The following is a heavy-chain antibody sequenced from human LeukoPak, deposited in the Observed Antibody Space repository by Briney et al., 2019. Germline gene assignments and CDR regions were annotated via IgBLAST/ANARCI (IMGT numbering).Heavy chain of an antibody. Sequence: GGSLRLSCAASGFTFSRYSVNWVRQAPGKGLEWVANIKQDGSEKYYVDSVKGRFTISRDNAKNSLYLQMNSLRAEDTAVYYCARPRYYYGSGSYPNWFDPWGQGTLVTVSS. CDR3: ARPRYYYGSGSYPNWFDP. CDR1: GFTFSRYS. CDR2: IKQDGSEK. J-gene: IGHJ5*02. D-gene: IGHD3-10*01. V-gene: IGHV3-7*01.